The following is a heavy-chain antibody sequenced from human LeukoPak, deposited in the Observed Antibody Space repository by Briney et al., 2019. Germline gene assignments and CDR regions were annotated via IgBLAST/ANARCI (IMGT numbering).Heavy chain of an antibody. CDR3: AKQGRDWLRDYYYYMDV. J-gene: IGHJ6*03. CDR2: FSGSGGST. CDR1: GFTFSSYA. Sequence: GGSLRLSCAASGFTFSSYAMSWVRQAPGKRLEWVSAFSGSGGSTYYADSVKGRFTISRDNSKNTPYLQMNSLRAEDTAVYYCAKQGRDWLRDYYYYMDVWGKGTTVTISS. D-gene: IGHD3-9*01. V-gene: IGHV3-23*01.